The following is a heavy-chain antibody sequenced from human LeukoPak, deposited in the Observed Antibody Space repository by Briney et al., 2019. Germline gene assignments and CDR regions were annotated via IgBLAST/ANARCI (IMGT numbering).Heavy chain of an antibody. CDR3: AKLRRITMVRGVICAFDI. J-gene: IGHJ3*02. V-gene: IGHV3-23*01. CDR2: ISGSGGST. D-gene: IGHD3-10*01. CDR1: GFTFSSYG. Sequence: GGSLRLSCAASGFTFSSYGMSWVRQAPGKGLEWVSAISGSGGSTYYADSVKGRFTISRDNSKNTLYLQMNSLRAEDTAVYYCAKLRRITMVRGVICAFDIWGQGTMVTVSS.